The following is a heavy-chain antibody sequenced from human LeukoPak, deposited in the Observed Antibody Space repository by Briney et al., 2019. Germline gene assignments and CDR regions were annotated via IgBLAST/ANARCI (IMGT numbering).Heavy chain of an antibody. Sequence: ASMKVSCKASGYTFIDYCIHWVRQAPGQGLEWMGRINSNSGGTNYAQKFQGRVTMTSDTSISTAYMELSRLRSDDTAVYYCASEYNWNDPAYYYYMDVWGKGTTVTVSS. V-gene: IGHV1-2*06. J-gene: IGHJ6*03. CDR1: GYTFIDYC. CDR3: ASEYNWNDPAYYYYMDV. D-gene: IGHD1-20*01. CDR2: INSNSGGT.